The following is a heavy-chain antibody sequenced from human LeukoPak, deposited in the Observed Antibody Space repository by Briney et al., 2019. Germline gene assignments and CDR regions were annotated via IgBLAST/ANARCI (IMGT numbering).Heavy chain of an antibody. Sequence: GGSLRLSCAASGFTFSRYAMHWVRQAPGKEREYFSVITSNGGSTYYANSVTGRFIISRDNSKNTLYLQMGSLRADDMAMYYCATASGSQSAEYFQHWGQGTLVTVSS. CDR1: GFTFSRYA. D-gene: IGHD1-26*01. CDR2: ITSNGGST. V-gene: IGHV3-64*01. CDR3: ATASGSQSAEYFQH. J-gene: IGHJ1*01.